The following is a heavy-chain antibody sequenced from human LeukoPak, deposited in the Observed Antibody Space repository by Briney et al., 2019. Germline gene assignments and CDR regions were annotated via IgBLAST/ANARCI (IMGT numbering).Heavy chain of an antibody. CDR2: IYPGDSDT. Sequence: GESLKISCTGSGYIFTSYWIVWVRQMAGKGLEWMGTIYPGDSDTRYSPSFQGQVTISADKSISTAYLQWSSLKASSTAMYYCARPLVRSGYSSSWYFDNWGQGTLVTVSS. CDR3: ARPLVRSGYSSSWYFDN. D-gene: IGHD6-13*01. CDR1: GYIFTSYW. V-gene: IGHV5-51*01. J-gene: IGHJ4*02.